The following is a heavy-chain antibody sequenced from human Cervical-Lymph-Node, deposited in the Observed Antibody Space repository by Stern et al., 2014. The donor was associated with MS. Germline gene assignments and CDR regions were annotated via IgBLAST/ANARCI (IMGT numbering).Heavy chain of an antibody. Sequence: QVTLRESGPALVKPTQTLTLTCTFSGFSLRTSGMRVSWIRQPPGKDLEWLALIDWDDDKYYSTSLKTRLTISKDTSKNQVILTMTNMDPVDTATYYCARIRGYSSGWRHFYYYYGMDVWGQGTTVTVSS. CDR1: GFSLRTSGMR. D-gene: IGHD6-19*01. J-gene: IGHJ6*02. CDR3: ARIRGYSSGWRHFYYYYGMDV. V-gene: IGHV2-70*01. CDR2: IDWDDDK.